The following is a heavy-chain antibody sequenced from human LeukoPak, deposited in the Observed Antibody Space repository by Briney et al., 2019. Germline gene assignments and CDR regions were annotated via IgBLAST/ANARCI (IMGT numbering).Heavy chain of an antibody. V-gene: IGHV1-69*13. Sequence: GASVKLSCKASGSTSTSYAIGWVRQAPAQGHEWMGGIIIIFGTANYAQKFQVRVTITADECTSTADRELSSLRSEDTAVYYCARGVTLAMLGYNWFDPWGQGTLVTVSS. J-gene: IGHJ5*02. CDR1: GSTSTSYA. CDR3: ARGVTLAMLGYNWFDP. D-gene: IGHD3-10*02. CDR2: IIIIFGTA.